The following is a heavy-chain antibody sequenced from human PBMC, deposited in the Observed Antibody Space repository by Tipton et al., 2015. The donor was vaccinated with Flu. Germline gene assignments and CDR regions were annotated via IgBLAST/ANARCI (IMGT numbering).Heavy chain of an antibody. V-gene: IGHV3-53*01. Sequence: SLRLSCAASGFTLSGYWMTWVRQTPGKGLEWVSVIYSGGSTYYADSVKGRFTISRDNSKNTLYLQMNSLRAEDTAVYYCASSGSYWMMFDYWGQGTLVTVSS. CDR3: ASSGSYWMMFDY. CDR2: IYSGGST. J-gene: IGHJ4*02. D-gene: IGHD3-10*01. CDR1: GFTLSGYW.